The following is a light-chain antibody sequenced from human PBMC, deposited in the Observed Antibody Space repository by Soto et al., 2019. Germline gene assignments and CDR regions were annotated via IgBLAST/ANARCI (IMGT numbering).Light chain of an antibody. V-gene: IGKV3-20*01. Sequence: EMVLMQSPGTLSLSPGERTTLSCRASQSISSSYLAWYQQKPGQAPRLLVYGASSRATGIPDRFSGSGSGTDFTLTISRLEPEDFALYYCQQYSSTFWTLGQGTKVEIK. CDR1: QSISSSY. CDR3: QQYSSTFWT. J-gene: IGKJ1*01. CDR2: GAS.